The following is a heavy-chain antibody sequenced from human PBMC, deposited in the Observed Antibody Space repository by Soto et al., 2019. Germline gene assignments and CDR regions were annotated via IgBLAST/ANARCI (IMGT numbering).Heavy chain of an antibody. J-gene: IGHJ4*02. CDR3: ARVKDGWLSNDIDY. CDR1: GYTFTSYG. CDR2: ISAYNGNT. Sequence: QVQLVQSGAEVKKPGASVKVSCKASGYTFTSYGISWVRQAPGQGLEWMGWISAYNGNTNYAQKLQGRGTMTTDTAASTAYMELRSLRSDDTAVYYWARVKDGWLSNDIDYWGQGTLVTVSS. D-gene: IGHD2-21*01. V-gene: IGHV1-18*01.